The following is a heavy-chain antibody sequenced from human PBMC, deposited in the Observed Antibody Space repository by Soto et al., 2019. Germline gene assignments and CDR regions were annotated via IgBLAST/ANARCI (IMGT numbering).Heavy chain of an antibody. CDR1: GGTFSSYA. V-gene: IGHV1-69*13. D-gene: IGHD3-10*01. CDR2: IIPYIDTA. J-gene: IGHJ6*02. CDR3: ARHRLYFGSGSYYYDMDV. Sequence: SVKVSCKASGGTFSSYAISWVRQAPGQGLEWLGGIIPYIDTANYAQKFQGRVKITADESTNTAFMEVSSLRSEDTAEYYCARHRLYFGSGSYYYDMDVWGQGTTVTVSS.